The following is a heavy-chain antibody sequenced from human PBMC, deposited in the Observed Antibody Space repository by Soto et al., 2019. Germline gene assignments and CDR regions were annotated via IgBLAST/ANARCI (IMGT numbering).Heavy chain of an antibody. CDR3: AKEKTIFGVVIKKRHFDY. CDR2: ISYDGSNK. V-gene: IGHV3-30*18. D-gene: IGHD3-3*01. Sequence: GGSLRLSCAASGFTFSSYGMHWVRQAPGKGLEWVAVISYDGSNKYYADSVKGRFTISRDNSKNTLYLQMNSLRAEDTAVYYCAKEKTIFGVVIKKRHFDYWGQGTLVTVSS. CDR1: GFTFSSYG. J-gene: IGHJ4*02.